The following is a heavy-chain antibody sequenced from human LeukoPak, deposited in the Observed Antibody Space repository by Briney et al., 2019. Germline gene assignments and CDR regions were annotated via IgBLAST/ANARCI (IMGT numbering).Heavy chain of an antibody. CDR1: GFTFSDYY. J-gene: IGHJ3*02. V-gene: IGHV3-11*01. CDR3: AREGYSRGDDAFDI. D-gene: IGHD5-18*01. CDR2: ISSSGSSK. Sequence: GGSLRLSCAACGFTFSDYYMSWIRRAPGKGLEWVSYISSSGSSKYYADSVKGRFTISRDNAKNSLYLQMNSLTAEDSAMYYCAREGYSRGDDAFDIWGQGTMVT.